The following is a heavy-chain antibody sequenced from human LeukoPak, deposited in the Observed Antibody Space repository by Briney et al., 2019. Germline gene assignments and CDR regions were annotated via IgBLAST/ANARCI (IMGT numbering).Heavy chain of an antibody. CDR3: ARYKYSSSGGNWFDP. J-gene: IGHJ5*02. Sequence: SETLSLTCTVSGGSISSGGYYWSWIRQHPGKGLEWIGYIYYSGSSYSNPSLKSRVTISVDTSKNQFSLKLSSVTAADTAVYYCARYKYSSSGGNWFDPWGQGTLVTVAS. CDR1: GGSISSGGYY. V-gene: IGHV4-31*03. D-gene: IGHD6-6*01. CDR2: IYYSGSS.